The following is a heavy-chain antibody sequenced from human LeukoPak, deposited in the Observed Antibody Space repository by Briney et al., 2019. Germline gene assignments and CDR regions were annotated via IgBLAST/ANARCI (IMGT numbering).Heavy chain of an antibody. CDR1: GSTFSSYS. Sequence: GGSLRLSCAASGSTFSSYSMNWVRQAPGKGLEWVSSISSSSSYIYYADSVKGRFTISRDNAKNSLYLQMNSLRAEDTAVYYCAKDPRDHSYGWSWRYFDYWGQGTLVTVSS. V-gene: IGHV3-21*04. D-gene: IGHD5-18*01. CDR2: ISSSSSYI. J-gene: IGHJ4*02. CDR3: AKDPRDHSYGWSWRYFDY.